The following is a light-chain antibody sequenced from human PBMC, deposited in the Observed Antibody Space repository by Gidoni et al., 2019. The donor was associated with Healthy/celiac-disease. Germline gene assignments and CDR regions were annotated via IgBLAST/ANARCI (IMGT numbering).Light chain of an antibody. V-gene: IGKV1-33*01. CDR1: QDISNY. Sequence: DIQMTQSPSSLSASVGDRVTITCQASQDISNYLNWYQQKPGKAPKLLIYDASNLETGVPSRFSGSGSGTDFTFTISSLQPEDIETYYCQQYDNPPITFGQXTRLEIK. CDR2: DAS. CDR3: QQYDNPPIT. J-gene: IGKJ5*01.